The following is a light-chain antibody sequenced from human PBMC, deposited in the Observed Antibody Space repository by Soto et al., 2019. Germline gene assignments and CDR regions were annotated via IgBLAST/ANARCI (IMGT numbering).Light chain of an antibody. CDR1: QDISNY. CDR2: DAS. Sequence: DIQMTQSPSSLSAPVGDRVTITCQASQDISNYLNWYQQKPGKAPKLLIYDASNLETGVPSRFSGSGFGTDFTLTISSLQAEDFASYYCQQLRSYPSTFGGGTKVDIK. V-gene: IGKV1-33*01. CDR3: QQLRSYPST. J-gene: IGKJ4*01.